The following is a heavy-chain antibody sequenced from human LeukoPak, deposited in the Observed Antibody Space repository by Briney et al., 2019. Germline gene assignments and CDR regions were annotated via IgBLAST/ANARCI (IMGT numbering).Heavy chain of an antibody. CDR3: ARGPTYYYGSGSYYSFFDY. CDR1: GGSFSGYY. D-gene: IGHD3-10*01. CDR2: INRSGST. V-gene: IGHV4-34*01. Sequence: PSETLSLTCAVYGGSFSGYYWSWIRQPPGKGLEWIGEINRSGSTNYNPSLKSRVTMSVDTSKNQFSLKLSSVTAADTAVYYCARGPTYYYGSGSYYSFFDYWGQGTLVTVSS. J-gene: IGHJ4*02.